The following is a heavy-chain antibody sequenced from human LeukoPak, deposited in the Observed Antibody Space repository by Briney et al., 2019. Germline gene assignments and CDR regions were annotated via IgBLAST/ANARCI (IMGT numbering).Heavy chain of an antibody. Sequence: SETLSLTCAVYGGSFSGYYWSWIRQPPGKGLEWIGEINHSGSTNYNPSLKSRVTISVDTSKNQFSLKLSSVTAADTAVYYCARGPARLRLADYWGQGTLVTVSS. CDR1: GGSFSGYY. CDR3: ARGPARLRLADY. J-gene: IGHJ4*02. V-gene: IGHV4-34*01. CDR2: INHSGST. D-gene: IGHD4-17*01.